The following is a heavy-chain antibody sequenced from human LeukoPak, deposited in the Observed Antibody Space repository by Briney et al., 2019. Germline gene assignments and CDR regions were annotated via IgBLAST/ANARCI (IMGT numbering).Heavy chain of an antibody. D-gene: IGHD6-6*01. CDR2: ISSSSSYI. Sequence: GGSLRLSCAASGFTFSSYSMNWVRQAPGKGLEWVSSISSSSSYIYYADSVNGRFTISRGNAKNSLYLQMNSLRAEDTAVYYCARDPGAYSRSPIDSWGQGTLVTVSS. V-gene: IGHV3-21*01. J-gene: IGHJ4*02. CDR1: GFTFSSYS. CDR3: ARDPGAYSRSPIDS.